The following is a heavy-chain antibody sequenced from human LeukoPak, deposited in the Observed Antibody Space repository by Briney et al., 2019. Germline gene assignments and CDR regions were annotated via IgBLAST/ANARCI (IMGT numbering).Heavy chain of an antibody. CDR1: GGSISSYY. D-gene: IGHD4-17*01. CDR2: IYYSGST. CDR3: ARGDRGYGDDEGLFNWFDP. J-gene: IGHJ5*02. Sequence: SETLSLICTVAGGSISSYYWSWIRQPPGKVREWVGYIYYSGSTNYNPSLESLVTISVDTTKNQFSLKLSSVTAADTAVYYCARGDRGYGDDEGLFNWFDPWGQGTLVTVSS. V-gene: IGHV4-59*01.